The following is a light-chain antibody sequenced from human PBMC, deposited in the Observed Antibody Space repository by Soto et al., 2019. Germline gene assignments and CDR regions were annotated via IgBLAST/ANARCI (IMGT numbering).Light chain of an antibody. CDR2: RAS. V-gene: IGLV1-47*01. J-gene: IGLJ2*01. CDR3: AAWDDTLKGLV. CDR1: SSNIGSNY. Sequence: QSVLTQPPSASGTPGQRVTISCSGSSSNIGSNYVYWYQQVPGTAPRLLMYRASQRPSGVPDRFSGSKSGTSASLAISGLRSGDEADYYCAAWDDTLKGLVFGGGTKLTVL.